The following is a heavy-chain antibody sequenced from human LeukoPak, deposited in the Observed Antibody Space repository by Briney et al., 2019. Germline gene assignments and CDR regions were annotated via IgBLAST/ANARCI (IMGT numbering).Heavy chain of an antibody. CDR1: GGTFSSYA. V-gene: IGHV1-69*05. Sequence: SVKVSCKASGGTFSSYAISWVRQAPGQGLEWMGGIIPIFGTANYAQKFQGRVTMTRDTSINTGYMELSGLTFDDTALYYCAREGWGNYYMDVWGNGTTVTVSS. D-gene: IGHD2-8*02. CDR2: IIPIFGTA. J-gene: IGHJ6*03. CDR3: AREGWGNYYMDV.